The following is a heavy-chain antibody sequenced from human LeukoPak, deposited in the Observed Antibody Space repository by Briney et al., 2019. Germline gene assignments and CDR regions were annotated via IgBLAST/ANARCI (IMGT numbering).Heavy chain of an antibody. CDR1: GGSISSSSYY. D-gene: IGHD3/OR15-3a*01. CDR2: IYYSGST. J-gene: IGHJ4*02. Sequence: SETLSLTCTVSGGSISSSSYYWGWIRQPPGKGLEWIGIIYYSGSTYYNPSLKSRVTISVDTSKNQFSLKLSSVTAADTAVYYCARHGLSITEAYYFDYWGQGTLVTVSS. V-gene: IGHV4-39*01. CDR3: ARHGLSITEAYYFDY.